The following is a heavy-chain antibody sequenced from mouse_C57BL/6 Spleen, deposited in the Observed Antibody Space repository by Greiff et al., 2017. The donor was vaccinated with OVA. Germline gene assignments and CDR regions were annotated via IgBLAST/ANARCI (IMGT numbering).Heavy chain of an antibody. Sequence: VKLMESGPGLVAPSQSLSITCTVSGFSLTSYGVHWVRQPPGKGLEWLVVIWSDGSTTYNSALKSRLSISKDNSKSQVFLKMNSLQTDDTAMYYCARHSQRDYAMDYWGQGTSVTVSS. CDR1: GFSLTSYG. CDR2: IWSDGST. D-gene: IGHD3-2*02. CDR3: ARHSQRDYAMDY. J-gene: IGHJ4*01. V-gene: IGHV2-6-1*01.